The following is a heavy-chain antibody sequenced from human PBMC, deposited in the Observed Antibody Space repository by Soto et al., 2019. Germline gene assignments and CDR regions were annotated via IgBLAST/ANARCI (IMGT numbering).Heavy chain of an antibody. CDR3: ERGVYDSSGYTDYFDY. V-gene: IGHV3-53*01. J-gene: IGHJ4*02. CDR2: IYSGGST. CDR1: GFTVSSNY. Sequence: GGSLRLSCAASGFTVSSNYMSWVRQAPGKGLEWVSVIYSGGSTYYADSVKGRFTISRDNSKNTLYLQMNSLRAEDTAVYYCERGVYDSSGYTDYFDYWGQGTLVTVYS. D-gene: IGHD3-22*01.